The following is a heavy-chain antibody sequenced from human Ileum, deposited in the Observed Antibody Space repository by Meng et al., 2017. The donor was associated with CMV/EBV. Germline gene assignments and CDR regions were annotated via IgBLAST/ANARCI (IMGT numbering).Heavy chain of an antibody. D-gene: IGHD2-2*01. Sequence: SGYTFTNFYLHWVRQAPGQGLEWMGIINPSGGSTKYAQKFQGRVTVTRDTSTSTVYMELSRLRSDDTAVYYCARDRCGSTSCIESFQHWGQGTLVTVSS. CDR3: ARDRCGSTSCIESFQH. CDR1: GYTFTNFY. J-gene: IGHJ1*01. CDR2: INPSGGST. V-gene: IGHV1-46*01.